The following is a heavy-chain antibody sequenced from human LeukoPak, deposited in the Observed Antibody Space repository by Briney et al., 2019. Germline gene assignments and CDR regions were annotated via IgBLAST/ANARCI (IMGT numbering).Heavy chain of an antibody. D-gene: IGHD3-22*01. CDR2: HXGST. CDR3: ARGDSSGYPYYYYYGMDV. Sequence: HXGSTYYNPSLKSRVTISVDRSKNQFSLKLSSVTAADTAVYYCARGDSSGYPYYYYYGMDVWGQGTTVTVSS. J-gene: IGHJ6*02. V-gene: IGHV4-30-2*01.